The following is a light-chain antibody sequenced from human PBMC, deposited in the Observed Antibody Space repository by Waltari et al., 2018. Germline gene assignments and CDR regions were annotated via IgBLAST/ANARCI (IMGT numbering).Light chain of an antibody. Sequence: EIVMTQSPPSLPVTPGEPASISCRSSQSLQHTDGNNYLEWYLQKPGQSPRLLIYLGSNRASGVPDRFSGSGSDTDFTLKISRVEAEDVGVYYCMQGRQTRLTFGGGTKVELK. CDR2: LGS. J-gene: IGKJ4*01. CDR3: MQGRQTRLT. CDR1: QSLQHTDGNNY. V-gene: IGKV2-28*01.